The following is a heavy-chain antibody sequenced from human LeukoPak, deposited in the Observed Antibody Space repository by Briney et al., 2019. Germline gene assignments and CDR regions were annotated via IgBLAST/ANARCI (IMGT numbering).Heavy chain of an antibody. CDR2: ISGSGGST. J-gene: IGHJ4*02. V-gene: IGHV3-23*01. D-gene: IGHD3-22*01. CDR1: GFTFSSYA. CDR3: AKDGRDSSGYRFDY. Sequence: GGSLRLSCAASGFTFSSYAMSWVRQAPGKGLEWVSAISGSGGSTYYADSVKGRFTISRDDSKNTLYLQMNSLRAEDTAVYYCAKDGRDSSGYRFDYWGQGTLVTVSS.